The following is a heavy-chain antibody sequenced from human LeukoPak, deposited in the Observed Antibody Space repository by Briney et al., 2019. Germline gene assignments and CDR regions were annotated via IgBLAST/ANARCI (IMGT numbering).Heavy chain of an antibody. CDR3: ARDRGYSGSYYFDY. D-gene: IGHD1-26*01. J-gene: IGHJ4*02. V-gene: IGHV4-4*07. Sequence: PSETLSLTCTVSGGSISSYYWSWIRQPAGKGLEWIGRIYTSGSTNYNPSLKSRVTMSVDTSKNQFSLKLSSVTAADTAVYCCARDRGYSGSYYFDYWGQGTLVTVSS. CDR1: GGSISSYY. CDR2: IYTSGST.